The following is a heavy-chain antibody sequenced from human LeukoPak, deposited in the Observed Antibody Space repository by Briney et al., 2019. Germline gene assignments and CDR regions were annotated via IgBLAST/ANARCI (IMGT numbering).Heavy chain of an antibody. CDR2: IYYSGST. CDR3: ARISYYYDSSGYYLAAFDI. CDR1: GGSISSYY. V-gene: IGHV4-59*01. J-gene: IGHJ3*02. D-gene: IGHD3-22*01. Sequence: SETLSLTCTVSGGSISSYYWSWIRQPPGKGLEWIGYIYYSGSTNYNPSLKSRVTISVDTSKNQFSLKLSSVTAADTAVYYCARISYYYDSSGYYLAAFDIWGQGTMVTVSS.